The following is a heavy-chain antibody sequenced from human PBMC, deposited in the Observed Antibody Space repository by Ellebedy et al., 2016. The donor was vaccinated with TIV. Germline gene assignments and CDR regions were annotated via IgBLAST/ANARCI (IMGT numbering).Heavy chain of an antibody. D-gene: IGHD3-10*02. CDR1: GFTFSSYW. J-gene: IGHJ5*02. CDR2: IKEDGSEK. V-gene: IGHV3-7*01. CDR3: ARVPWCSGAVNWFDP. Sequence: PGGSLRLSCAASGFTFSSYWMSWVRQAPGKGLEWVANIKEDGSEKYYVDSVKGRFTISRDNAKNSLYLQMNSLRAEDTAVYYCARVPWCSGAVNWFDPWGQGTLVTVSS.